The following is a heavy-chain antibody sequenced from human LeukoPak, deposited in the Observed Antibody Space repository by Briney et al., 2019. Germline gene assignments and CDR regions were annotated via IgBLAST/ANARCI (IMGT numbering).Heavy chain of an antibody. CDR3: ARVVAGYCSSATCHRYTMDV. Sequence: SETLSLTCTVSGGSITSGDYYWSLIRQPPGKGLEWIGYIYYSGSAYYSPSLKSRLTISVGTSKNQFSLKLSSVTAADTAVYYCARVVAGYCSSATCHRYTMDVWGQGTTVTVSS. D-gene: IGHD2-2*03. V-gene: IGHV4-30-4*01. J-gene: IGHJ6*02. CDR2: IYYSGSA. CDR1: GGSITSGDYY.